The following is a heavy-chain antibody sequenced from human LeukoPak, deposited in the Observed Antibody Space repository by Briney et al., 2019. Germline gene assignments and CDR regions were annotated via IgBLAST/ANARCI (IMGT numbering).Heavy chain of an antibody. V-gene: IGHV4-61*01. J-gene: IGHJ4*02. CDR3: ATLGEGQSFDY. CDR2: IYYSEST. D-gene: IGHD5-24*01. CDR1: GGSVSSGSGY. Sequence: SETLSLPCTVCGGSVSSGSGYWTWIRRPPGKGLDWIGCIYYSESTNYNPSLKSRVTISVDTSKNQFSLELTSVTAADPAVYYCATLGEGQSFDYWGQGTLVTVFS.